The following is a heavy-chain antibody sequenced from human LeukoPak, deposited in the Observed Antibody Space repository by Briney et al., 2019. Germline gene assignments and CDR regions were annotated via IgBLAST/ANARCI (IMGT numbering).Heavy chain of an antibody. Sequence: ASVKVSCKASGYTFTSYAMHWVRQAPGQRLEWMGWINAGNGNTKYSQKFQGRVTITRDTSASTAYMELSSLRSEDTAVYYCAWDQLLKVYYYYYGMDVWGQGTTVTVSS. CDR1: GYTFTSYA. D-gene: IGHD2-2*01. J-gene: IGHJ6*02. CDR2: INAGNGNT. V-gene: IGHV1-3*01. CDR3: AWDQLLKVYYYYYGMDV.